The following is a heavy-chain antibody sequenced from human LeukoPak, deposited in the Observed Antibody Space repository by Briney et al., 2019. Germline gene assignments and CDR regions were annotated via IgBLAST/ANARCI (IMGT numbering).Heavy chain of an antibody. CDR3: TRGSLSGSSRDY. J-gene: IGHJ4*02. V-gene: IGHV1-8*01. Sequence: GASVKVSCKASGYIFTGYDINWVRQATGQGLEWMGWMNPNTGDTGHAQKFQGRVTMTRNTSIDTAYMELSGLRSEDTAVYYCTRGSLSGSSRDYWGQGTLVTVS. CDR1: GYIFTGYD. D-gene: IGHD1-26*01. CDR2: MNPNTGDT.